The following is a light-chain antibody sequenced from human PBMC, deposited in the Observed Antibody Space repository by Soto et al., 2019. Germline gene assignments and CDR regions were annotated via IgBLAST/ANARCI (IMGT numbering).Light chain of an antibody. CDR1: SSDVGGYNS. Sequence: QAVLTQPASVSGSPGQSITISCTGTSSDVGGYNSVSWYQQYPGKAPKLMIYDVSSRPSGVSNRFSGSKSGNTASLTISGLQAEDEADYYCCSYTSGSTLYVFGTGTKLTVL. CDR2: DVS. J-gene: IGLJ1*01. V-gene: IGLV2-14*01. CDR3: CSYTSGSTLYV.